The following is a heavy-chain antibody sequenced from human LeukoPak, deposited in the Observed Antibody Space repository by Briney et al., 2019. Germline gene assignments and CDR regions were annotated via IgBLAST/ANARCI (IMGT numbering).Heavy chain of an antibody. V-gene: IGHV4-61*05. CDR2: IYDSGST. D-gene: IGHD6-13*01. CDR3: ARAAATNYYYYYYMDV. CDR1: GGSISSSSYY. Sequence: SETLSLTCTVSGGSISSSSYYWGWIRQPPGKGLEWIGYIYDSGSTNYNPSLKSRVTISVDTSKNQFSLKLSSVTAADTAVYYCARAAATNYYYYYYMDVWGKGTTVTVSS. J-gene: IGHJ6*03.